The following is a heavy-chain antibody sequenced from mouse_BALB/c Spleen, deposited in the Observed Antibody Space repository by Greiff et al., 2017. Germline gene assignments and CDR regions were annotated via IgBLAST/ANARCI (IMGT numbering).Heavy chain of an antibody. CDR3: ARDSSYKGFAY. J-gene: IGHJ3*01. Sequence: EVQVVESGGGLVKPGGSLKLSCAASGFTFSSYAMSWVRQSPEKRLEWVAEISSGGSYTYYPDTVTGRFTISRDNAKNTLYLEMSSLRSEDTAMYYCARDSSYKGFAYWGQGTLVTVSA. CDR2: ISSGGSYT. CDR1: GFTFSSYA. D-gene: IGHD1-1*01. V-gene: IGHV5-9-4*01.